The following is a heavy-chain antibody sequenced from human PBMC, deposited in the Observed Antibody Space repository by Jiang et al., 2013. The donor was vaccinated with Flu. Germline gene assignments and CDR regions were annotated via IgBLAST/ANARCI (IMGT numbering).Heavy chain of an antibody. CDR3: ARREQLVLFDY. J-gene: IGHJ4*02. V-gene: IGHV4-39*01. Sequence: SLKSRVTISVDTSKNQFSLKLSSVTAADTAVYYCARREQLVLFDYWGQGTLVTVSS. D-gene: IGHD6-6*01.